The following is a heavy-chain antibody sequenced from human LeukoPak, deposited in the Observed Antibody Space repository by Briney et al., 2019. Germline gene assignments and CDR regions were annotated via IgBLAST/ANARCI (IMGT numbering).Heavy chain of an antibody. J-gene: IGHJ3*02. CDR2: IFYSGST. CDR3: ARHTLLWFGGDDAFDI. D-gene: IGHD3-10*01. CDR1: SGSISTSNYY. V-gene: IGHV4-39*01. Sequence: SETLSLTCTVSSGSISTSNYYWGWVRQPPGKALEWIGNIFYSGSTYYSPSLKSRVTISVDTSKNQFSLKLSSVTAADTAVYYCARHTLLWFGGDDAFDIWGQGTMVTVSS.